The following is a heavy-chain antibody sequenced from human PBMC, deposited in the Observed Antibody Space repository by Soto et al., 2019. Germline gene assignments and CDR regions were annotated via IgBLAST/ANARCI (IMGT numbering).Heavy chain of an antibody. CDR2: INHSGST. CDR1: GGSFSGYY. J-gene: IGHJ4*02. Sequence: SETLSLTCAVYGGSFSGYYWSWIRRPPGKGLEWIGEINHSGSTNYNPSLKSRVTISVDTSKNQFSLKLSSVTAADTAVYYCAGIFGVPAAADYWGQGTLVTVSS. D-gene: IGHD3-3*01. V-gene: IGHV4-34*01. CDR3: AGIFGVPAAADY.